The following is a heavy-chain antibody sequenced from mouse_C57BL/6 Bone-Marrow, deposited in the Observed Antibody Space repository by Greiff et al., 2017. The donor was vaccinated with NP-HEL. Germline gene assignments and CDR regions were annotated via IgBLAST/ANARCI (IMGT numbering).Heavy chain of an antibody. CDR1: GFTFSDYY. J-gene: IGHJ1*03. D-gene: IGHD1-1*01. Sequence: EVKVEESEGGLVQPGSSMKLSCTASGFTFSDYYMAWVRQVPEKGLEWVANINYDGSSTYYLDSLKSRFIISRDNAKNILYLQMSSLKSEDTATYYCARVVYGDWYFDVWGTGTTVTVSS. CDR3: ARVVYGDWYFDV. V-gene: IGHV5-16*01. CDR2: INYDGSST.